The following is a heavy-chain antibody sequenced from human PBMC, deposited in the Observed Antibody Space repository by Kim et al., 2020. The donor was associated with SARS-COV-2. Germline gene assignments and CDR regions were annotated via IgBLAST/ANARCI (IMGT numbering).Heavy chain of an antibody. Sequence: SETLSLTCTVSGGSISRSNHYWGWIRQPPGKNLEWIVTISYSGGTSYNPSLKNRVTMSVYTSKSQFSLQLNSVIAADTALYYCATPSHTNCHYPCTFDI. D-gene: IGHD7-27*01. CDR2: ISYSGGT. V-gene: IGHV4-39*01. J-gene: IGHJ3*02. CDR3: ATPSHTNCHYPCTFDI. CDR1: GGSISRSNHY.